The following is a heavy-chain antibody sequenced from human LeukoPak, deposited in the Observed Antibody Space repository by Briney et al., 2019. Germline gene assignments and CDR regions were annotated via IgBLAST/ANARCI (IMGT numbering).Heavy chain of an antibody. CDR1: GFTFSSYG. Sequence: GGSLRLSCAASGFTFSSYGMHWVRQAPGKGLEWVAVISYDGSNKYYADSVKGRFTISRDNSKNTLYLQMNSLRAEDTAVYYCVRSPRITMIVVVSSSFDYWGQGTLVTVSS. CDR3: VRSPRITMIVVVSSSFDY. D-gene: IGHD3-22*01. CDR2: ISYDGSNK. J-gene: IGHJ4*02. V-gene: IGHV3-30*19.